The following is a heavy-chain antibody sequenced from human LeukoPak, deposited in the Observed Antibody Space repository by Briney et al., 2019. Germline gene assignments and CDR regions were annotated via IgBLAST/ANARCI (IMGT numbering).Heavy chain of an antibody. CDR2: ISSSSSYI. D-gene: IGHD1-26*01. V-gene: IGHV3-21*04. J-gene: IGHJ4*02. Sequence: GGSLRLSCAASGFTFSSYSMNWVRQAPGKGLEWVSSISSSSSYIYYADSVKGRFTISRDNAKNSLYLQMNSLRAEDTALYYCARTRNSGSYVQANYFDYWGQGTLVTVSS. CDR3: ARTRNSGSYVQANYFDY. CDR1: GFTFSSYS.